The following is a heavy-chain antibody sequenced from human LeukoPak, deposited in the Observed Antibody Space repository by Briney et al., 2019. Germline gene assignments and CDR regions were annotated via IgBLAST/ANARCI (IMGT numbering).Heavy chain of an antibody. D-gene: IGHD3-3*01. Sequence: GGSLRLSCAASGFTFSSYEMNWVRQAPGKGLAWVSYISASGGTIKYADSVKGRFTTSRDNAKNSLYLHLNSLRVEDTAFYYCARGDGGYYYGMDVWGQGTTVTVSS. CDR3: ARGDGGYYYGMDV. J-gene: IGHJ6*02. V-gene: IGHV3-48*03. CDR2: ISASGGTI. CDR1: GFTFSSYE.